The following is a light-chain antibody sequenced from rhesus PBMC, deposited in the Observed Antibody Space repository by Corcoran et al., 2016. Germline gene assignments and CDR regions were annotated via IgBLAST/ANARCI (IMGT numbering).Light chain of an antibody. CDR3: QQSSNLSWT. CDR1: QSVGSY. Sequence: ETVVTQSPATLSLSPGERATLSCRASQSVGSYLAWYQQKPGLAPRLPIYGASSRDTGIQDRLRGSGSGTDFTLTISSPEPEDVGIFDCQQSSNLSWTVGQGTKVEIK. J-gene: IGKJ1*01. V-gene: IGKV3-24*04. CDR2: GAS.